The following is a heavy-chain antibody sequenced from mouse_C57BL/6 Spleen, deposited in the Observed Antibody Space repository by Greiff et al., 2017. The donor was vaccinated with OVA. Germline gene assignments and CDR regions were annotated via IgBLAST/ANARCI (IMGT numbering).Heavy chain of an antibody. CDR3: ARQYYDYYYAMDY. CDR1: GFTFSDYG. D-gene: IGHD2-4*01. Sequence: DVMLVESGGGLVKPGGSLKLSCAASGFTFSDYGMHWVRQAPETGLEWVAYISSGSSTIYYADTVKGRFTISRDNAKNTLFLQMTSLRSEDTAMYYCARQYYDYYYAMDYWGQGTSVTVSS. V-gene: IGHV5-17*01. CDR2: ISSGSSTI. J-gene: IGHJ4*01.